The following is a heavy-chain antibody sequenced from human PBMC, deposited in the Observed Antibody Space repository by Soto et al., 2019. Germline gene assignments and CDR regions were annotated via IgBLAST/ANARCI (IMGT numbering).Heavy chain of an antibody. CDR3: ARVKLKISIAAAGTADYYYGMDV. Sequence: ASVKVSCKASGYTFTSYDINWVRQATGQGLEWMGWMNAYNGNTNYAQKLQGRVTMTTDTSTSTAYMELRSLRSDDTAVYYCARVKLKISIAAAGTADYYYGMDVWGQGTTVTVSS. D-gene: IGHD6-13*01. J-gene: IGHJ6*02. CDR1: GYTFTSYD. CDR2: MNAYNGNT. V-gene: IGHV1-18*01.